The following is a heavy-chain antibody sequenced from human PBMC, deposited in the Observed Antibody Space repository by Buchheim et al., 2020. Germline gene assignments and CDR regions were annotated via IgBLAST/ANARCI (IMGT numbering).Heavy chain of an antibody. D-gene: IGHD3-22*01. CDR1: GFTFSSYG. J-gene: IGHJ4*02. CDR2: ISYDGSNK. CDR3: AKVSYDSSGYVDY. V-gene: IGHV3-30*18. Sequence: QVQLVESGGGVVQPGRSLRLSCAASGFTFSSYGMHWVRQAPGKGLEWVAVISYDGSNKYYADSGKGRFTISRDNSKNTLYLQMNSLRAEDTAVYYCAKVSYDSSGYVDYWGQGTL.